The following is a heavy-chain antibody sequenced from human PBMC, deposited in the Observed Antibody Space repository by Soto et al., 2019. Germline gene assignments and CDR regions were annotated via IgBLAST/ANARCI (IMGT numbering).Heavy chain of an antibody. CDR2: ISGSGGST. D-gene: IGHD6-19*01. J-gene: IGHJ4*02. CDR1: GFTFSSYA. Sequence: PGGSLRLSCAASGFTFSSYAMSWVRQAPGKGLEWVSAISGSGGSTYYADSVKGRFTISRDNSKNTLYLQMNSLRAEDTAVYYCANPGRGGAVAGTDFDYWGQGTLVTVSS. V-gene: IGHV3-23*01. CDR3: ANPGRGGAVAGTDFDY.